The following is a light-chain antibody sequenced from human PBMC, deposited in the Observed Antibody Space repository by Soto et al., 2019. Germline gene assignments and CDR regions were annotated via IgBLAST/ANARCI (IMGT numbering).Light chain of an antibody. CDR2: DTS. Sequence: EIVLTQSPATLSLSPGERATLSCRTSQSVGRNLAWYQQKAGQAPRLLMYDTSNRATGIPARFSGSGSGTDFTLTIRTLEPEDFGVYYCQTRSNLPLTFGGGTKVEIK. CDR3: QTRSNLPLT. CDR1: QSVGRN. J-gene: IGKJ4*01. V-gene: IGKV3-11*01.